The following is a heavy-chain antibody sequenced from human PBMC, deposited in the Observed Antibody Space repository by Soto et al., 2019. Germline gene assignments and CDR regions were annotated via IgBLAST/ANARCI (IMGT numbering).Heavy chain of an antibody. V-gene: IGHV3-30*14. Sequence: GGSLRLSCAASGFTFRTYWMSWVRQTPGKGLEWVALISTDGTEKHYPGSVRGRFTISRDNSKNTLYLQMNSLRAEDTAVYYCARGRLGSDSSRWYYFDYWGQGTPVTVSS. CDR2: ISTDGTEK. CDR1: GFTFRTYW. CDR3: ARGRLGSDSSRWYYFDY. D-gene: IGHD3-22*01. J-gene: IGHJ4*02.